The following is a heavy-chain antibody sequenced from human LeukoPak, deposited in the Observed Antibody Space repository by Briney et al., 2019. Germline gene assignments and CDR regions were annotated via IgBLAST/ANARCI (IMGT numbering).Heavy chain of an antibody. CDR3: ARRGSSSWYSRPYYYMDV. J-gene: IGHJ6*03. CDR2: INHSGST. D-gene: IGHD6-13*01. Sequence: PSETLSLTCTVSGGSISSSSYYWSWIRQPPGKGLEWIGEINHSGSTNYNPSLKSRVTISVDTSKNQFSLKLSSVTAADTAVYYCARRGSSSWYSRPYYYMDVWGKGTTVTISS. CDR1: GGSISSSSYY. V-gene: IGHV4-39*07.